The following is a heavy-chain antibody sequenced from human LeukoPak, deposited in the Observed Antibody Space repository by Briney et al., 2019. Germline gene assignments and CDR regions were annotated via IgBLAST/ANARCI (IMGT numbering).Heavy chain of an antibody. CDR3: ARETLQGNAFDI. D-gene: IGHD5-24*01. J-gene: IGHJ3*02. CDR1: GDSISSYY. CDR2: IYYSGST. V-gene: IGHV4-59*01. Sequence: SETLSLTCSVSGDSISSYYWSWIRQPPGKGLEWIGYIYYSGSTNYNPSLKSRVTISVDTSKNQFSLKLSSVTAADTAVYYCARETLQGNAFDIWGQGTMVTVSS.